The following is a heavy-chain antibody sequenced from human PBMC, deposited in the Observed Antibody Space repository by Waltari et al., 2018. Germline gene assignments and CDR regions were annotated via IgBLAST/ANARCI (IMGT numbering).Heavy chain of an antibody. CDR3: AKDAFGNTYVDH. Sequence: QAQLVASGGGVVQPGRSLHLSCTGTGLSPSGCGMHWVRQAPGKGLEWVALIWFDGGQTYYADSVRGRFTISRDNSKNTLYLDMNSLKLNDTAIYYCAKDAFGNTYVDHWGQGTLVTVAS. CDR2: IWFDGGQT. D-gene: IGHD3-10*01. J-gene: IGHJ4*02. V-gene: IGHV3-33*06. CDR1: GLSPSGCG.